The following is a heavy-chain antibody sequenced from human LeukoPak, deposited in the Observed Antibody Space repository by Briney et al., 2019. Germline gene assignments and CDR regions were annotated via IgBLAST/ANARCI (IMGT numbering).Heavy chain of an antibody. Sequence: ASVKVSCKASGYTFTGYYMHWVRQAPGQGLEWMGIINPSGGSTSYAQKFQGRVTITTDESTSTAYMELSSLRSEDTAVYYCARLNSEMVRGVNWFDPWGQGTLVTVSS. CDR1: GYTFTGYY. CDR3: ARLNSEMVRGVNWFDP. V-gene: IGHV1-46*01. J-gene: IGHJ5*02. CDR2: INPSGGST. D-gene: IGHD3-10*01.